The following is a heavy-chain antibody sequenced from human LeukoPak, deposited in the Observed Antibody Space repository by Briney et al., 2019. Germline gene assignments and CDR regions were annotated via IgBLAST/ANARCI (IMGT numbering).Heavy chain of an antibody. V-gene: IGHV4-59*11. D-gene: IGHD3-3*01. Sequence: SETLSLTCTVSDDSIRTHYWSWIRQPPGKGLECIGYVYFSGITNYNPSLKSRVTISVDTSKNQFSLKLSSVTAADTAVYYCARIPTGQYYDFWSGYDRYNYFDYWGQGTLVTVSS. J-gene: IGHJ4*02. CDR1: DDSIRTHY. CDR3: ARIPTGQYYDFWSGYDRYNYFDY. CDR2: VYFSGIT.